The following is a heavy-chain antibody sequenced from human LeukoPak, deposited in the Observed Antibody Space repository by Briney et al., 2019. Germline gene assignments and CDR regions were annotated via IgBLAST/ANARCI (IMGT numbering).Heavy chain of an antibody. Sequence: GRSLRLSCAASGFTFDDYAMHWVRQAPGKGLEWVSGISWNSGNIDYADSVKGRFTISRDNAKNSLYLQMNSLRAEDMALYYCAKGVFRIAARIFDAFDIWGQGTMVTVSS. V-gene: IGHV3-9*03. CDR2: ISWNSGNI. D-gene: IGHD6-6*01. CDR3: AKGVFRIAARIFDAFDI. J-gene: IGHJ3*02. CDR1: GFTFDDYA.